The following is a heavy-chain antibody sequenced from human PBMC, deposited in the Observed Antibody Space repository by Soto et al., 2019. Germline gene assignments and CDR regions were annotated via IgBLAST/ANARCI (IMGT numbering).Heavy chain of an antibody. CDR2: IDPSDSYT. V-gene: IGHV5-10-1*01. D-gene: IGHD2-2*02. CDR3: ARRPHIVVVPAALLEEYYYYGMDV. J-gene: IGHJ6*02. Sequence: PGESLKISCKGSGYSFTSYWISWVRQMPGKGLEWMGRIDPSDSYTNYSPSFQGHVTISADKSISTAYLQWSSLKASDTAMYYCARRPHIVVVPAALLEEYYYYGMDVWGQGTTVTVSS. CDR1: GYSFTSYW.